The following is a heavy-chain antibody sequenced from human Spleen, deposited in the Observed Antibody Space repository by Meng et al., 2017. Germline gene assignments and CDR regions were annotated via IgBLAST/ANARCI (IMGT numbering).Heavy chain of an antibody. CDR3: ARDFPPTLSHPVVAAATFDY. J-gene: IGHJ4*02. V-gene: IGHV3-21*01. CDR1: GFTFSSYS. Sequence: GESLKISCAASGFTFSSYSMNWVRQAPGKGLEWVSSISSSSSYIYYADSVKGRFTISRDNAKNSLYLQMNSLRAEDTAVYYCARDFPPTLSHPVVAAATFDYWGQGTLVTVSS. CDR2: ISSSSSYI. D-gene: IGHD2-2*01.